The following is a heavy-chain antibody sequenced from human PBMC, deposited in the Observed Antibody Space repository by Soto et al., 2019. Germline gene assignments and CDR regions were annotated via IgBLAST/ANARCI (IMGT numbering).Heavy chain of an antibody. CDR2: ISYDGSNK. Sequence: GGSLRLSCAASGFTFSSYAMHWVRQAPGKGLEWAAVISYDGSNKYYADSVKGRFTISRDNSKNTLYVQMNSLRPEDTAVYYCARAPDIVLIRAYYYYGMDVWGQGTTVTVSS. V-gene: IGHV3-30-3*01. CDR1: GFTFSSYA. CDR3: ARAPDIVLIRAYYYYGMDV. D-gene: IGHD2-8*01. J-gene: IGHJ6*02.